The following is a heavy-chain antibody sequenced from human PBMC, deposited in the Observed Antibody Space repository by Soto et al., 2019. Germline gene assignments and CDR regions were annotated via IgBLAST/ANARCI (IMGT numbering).Heavy chain of an antibody. Sequence: QVQLVQSGAEVKKPGASVKVSCKASGYTFTNYNINWVRQATGQGLEWMGWMNPNNGNTAYAQRFRGRVTMTRNTSISTAYMELSSLRSEDKAVYYWAGPGGDYGSGSFAYWGQGTLVTVSS. D-gene: IGHD3-10*01. J-gene: IGHJ4*02. CDR2: MNPNNGNT. CDR3: AGPGGDYGSGSFAY. CDR1: GYTFTNYN. V-gene: IGHV1-8*01.